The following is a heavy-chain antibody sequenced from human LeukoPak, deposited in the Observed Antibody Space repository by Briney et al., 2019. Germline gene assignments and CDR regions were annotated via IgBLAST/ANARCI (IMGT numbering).Heavy chain of an antibody. D-gene: IGHD3-10*01. CDR3: ARDPYYGSGKYYHGMDL. CDR2: MWYDESKE. V-gene: IGHV3-33*01. CDR1: GFTFSNYG. Sequence: GGSLRLPCAASGFTFSNYGMHWVRQAPGKGLEWVAVMWYDESKEYSGDSVKGRFTISRDKSKNTLYLQMNSLRAEDTAVYYCARDPYYGSGKYYHGMDLWGQGTTVTVSS. J-gene: IGHJ6*02.